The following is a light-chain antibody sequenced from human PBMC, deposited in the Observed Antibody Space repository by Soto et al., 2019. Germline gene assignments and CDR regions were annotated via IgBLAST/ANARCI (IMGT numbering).Light chain of an antibody. CDR1: SSDVGGYNY. V-gene: IGLV2-14*01. CDR3: SSYSSSTTLYV. CDR2: EVN. J-gene: IGLJ1*01. Sequence: QSALTQPASVSGSPGQSITISCTGTSSDVGGYNYVSWYQHHPGEAPKLLIYEVNHRPSGDSSRFSGSKSGNTASLTISGLQAEDEGDYYCSSYSSSTTLYVFGTGTKLTVL.